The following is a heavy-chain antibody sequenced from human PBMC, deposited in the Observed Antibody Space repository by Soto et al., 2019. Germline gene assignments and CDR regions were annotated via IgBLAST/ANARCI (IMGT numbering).Heavy chain of an antibody. CDR1: GGSISSYY. J-gene: IGHJ4*02. V-gene: IGHV4-59*01. Sequence: SATLSLTCTVSGGSISSYYWSWIRQPPGKGLEWIGYIYYSGSTNYNPSLKSRVTISVDTSKNQFSLKLSSVTAADTAVYYCARVSRDYYDSREFDYWGQGTLVTAPQ. CDR3: ARVSRDYYDSREFDY. CDR2: IYYSGST. D-gene: IGHD3-22*01.